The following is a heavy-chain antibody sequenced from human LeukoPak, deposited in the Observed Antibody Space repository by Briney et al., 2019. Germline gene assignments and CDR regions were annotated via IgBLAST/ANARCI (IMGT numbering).Heavy chain of an antibody. D-gene: IGHD3-22*01. Sequence: GGSLRLSCAASGFTFSIYGMHWDRQAPGKGLEWVAVISYDGSNKYYADSVKGRFTISRDNAKNTLYLQMKSLRAEHTAVYYCAKAYYYDSSGYYIDYWGQGTLVTVSS. J-gene: IGHJ4*02. CDR2: ISYDGSNK. CDR3: AKAYYYDSSGYYIDY. CDR1: GFTFSIYG. V-gene: IGHV3-30*18.